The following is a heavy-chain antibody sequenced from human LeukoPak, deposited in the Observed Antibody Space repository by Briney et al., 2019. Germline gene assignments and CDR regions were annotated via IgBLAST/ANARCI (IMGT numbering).Heavy chain of an antibody. CDR2: ISDTATRT. J-gene: IGHJ4*02. CDR3: AQNGGGSGTYYPY. D-gene: IGHD3-10*01. V-gene: IGHV3-23*01. Sequence: PGGSLRLSCAPSGFTFYNYGMIWVRHAPGKGLEWVSTISDTATRTYYADSVKGRFTISRDNSRNTLSLQMNSLRDEDSAVYYCAQNGGGSGTYYPYWGQGTLVTVSS. CDR1: GFTFYNYG.